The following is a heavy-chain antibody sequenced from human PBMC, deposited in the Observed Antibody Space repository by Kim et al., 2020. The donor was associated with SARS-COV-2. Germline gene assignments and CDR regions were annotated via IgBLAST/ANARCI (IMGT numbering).Heavy chain of an antibody. Sequence: SETLSLTCTVSGGSINNKTYYWDWIRQPPGKGLEWIGCIYYAASGSSYYNPSLKSRVTITVNTSKNQFSLKLSSVTAADTAVYYCARHATQYCSGGGCYYGMDVWGRGTAVTVSS. V-gene: IGHV4-39*01. CDR1: GGSINNKTYY. J-gene: IGHJ6*02. CDR3: ARHATQYCSGGGCYYGMDV. CDR2: IYYAASGSS. D-gene: IGHD2-15*01.